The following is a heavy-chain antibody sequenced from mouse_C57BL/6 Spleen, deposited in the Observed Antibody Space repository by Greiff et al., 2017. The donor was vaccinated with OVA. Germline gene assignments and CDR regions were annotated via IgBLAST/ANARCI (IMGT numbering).Heavy chain of an antibody. J-gene: IGHJ1*03. V-gene: IGHV2-2*01. Sequence: VKLMESGPGLVQPSQSLSITCTVSGFSLTSYGVHWVRQSPGKGLEWLGVIWSGGSTDSNAAFISRLGISKDNSKSQVFFKMNSLQADDTAIYYCARNWVLPWYVDVWGTGTTVTVSS. CDR2: IWSGGST. CDR1: GFSLTSYG. D-gene: IGHD2-12*01. CDR3: ARNWVLPWYVDV.